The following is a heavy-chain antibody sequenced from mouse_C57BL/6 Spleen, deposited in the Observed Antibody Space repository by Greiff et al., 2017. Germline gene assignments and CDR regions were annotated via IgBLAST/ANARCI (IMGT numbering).Heavy chain of an antibody. CDR3: ASEYSNPYAMDY. J-gene: IGHJ4*01. V-gene: IGHV3-6*01. CDR1: GYSITSGYY. CDR2: ISYDGSN. Sequence: EVQLQQSGPGLVKPSQSLSLTCSVTGYSITSGYYWNWIRQFPGNKLEWMGYISYDGSNNYNPSLKNRISITRDTSKNQFFLKLNSVTTEDTATYYCASEYSNPYAMDYWGQGTSVTVSS. D-gene: IGHD2-5*01.